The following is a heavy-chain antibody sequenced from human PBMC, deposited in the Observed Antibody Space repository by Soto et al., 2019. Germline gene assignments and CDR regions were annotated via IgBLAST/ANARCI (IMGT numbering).Heavy chain of an antibody. CDR1: GYTFNSHA. J-gene: IGHJ5*02. CDR2: INAGNGNT. Sequence: EASVKVSCKASGYTFNSHAMYWVRQAPGQRLEWMGWINAGNGNTKYSQKFQGRVTITRDTSASTAYMELSSLRSEDTAVYYCARDLGYCTNGVCYPAWFDPWGQGTLVTVSS. V-gene: IGHV1-3*01. D-gene: IGHD2-8*01. CDR3: ARDLGYCTNGVCYPAWFDP.